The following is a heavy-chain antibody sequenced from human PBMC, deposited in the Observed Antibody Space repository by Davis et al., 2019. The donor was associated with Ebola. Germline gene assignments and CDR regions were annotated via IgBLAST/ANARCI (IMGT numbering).Heavy chain of an antibody. CDR3: ASRTQSDYGMDV. Sequence: GGSLRLSCEASGFSVSDNYMNWVRQAPGKGLEWVSVIYNVYTMYYADSVKGRFTISRDNSKNTLYLQMNSLRAEDTAVYYCASRTQSDYGMDVWGQGTTVTVSS. CDR1: GFSVSDNY. V-gene: IGHV3-53*01. J-gene: IGHJ6*02. D-gene: IGHD1-1*01. CDR2: IYNVYTM.